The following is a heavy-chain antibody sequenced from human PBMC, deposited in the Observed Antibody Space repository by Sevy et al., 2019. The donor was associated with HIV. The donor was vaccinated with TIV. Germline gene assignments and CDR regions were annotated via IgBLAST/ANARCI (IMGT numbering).Heavy chain of an antibody. CDR2: IWYDGSNK. D-gene: IGHD6-6*01. CDR3: ARPTIAARSDYYYYGMDV. CDR1: GFTFSSYG. V-gene: IGHV3-33*01. Sequence: GGSLRLSCVASGFTFSSYGMHWVRQAPGKGLEWVAVIWYDGSNKYYADSVKGRFTISRDNSKNTLYLQMNSLRAEDTAVYYCARPTIAARSDYYYYGMDVWGQGTTVTVSS. J-gene: IGHJ6*02.